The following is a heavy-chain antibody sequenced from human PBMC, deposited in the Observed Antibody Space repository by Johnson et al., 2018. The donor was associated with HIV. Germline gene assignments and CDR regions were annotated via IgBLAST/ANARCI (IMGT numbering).Heavy chain of an antibody. J-gene: IGHJ3*02. CDR3: ARPHPVGGGSWWYLGAFDI. Sequence: QVQLVESGGGVVQPGRSLRLSCAASGFTFISYAMHWVRQAPGKGLEWVAVISYDGSNKYYADSVKGRFTISRDNSKNTLYLQMNRLRAEDTAVYYCARPHPVGGGSWWYLGAFDIWGQGTMVTVSS. D-gene: IGHD2-15*01. V-gene: IGHV3-30-3*01. CDR2: ISYDGSNK. CDR1: GFTFISYA.